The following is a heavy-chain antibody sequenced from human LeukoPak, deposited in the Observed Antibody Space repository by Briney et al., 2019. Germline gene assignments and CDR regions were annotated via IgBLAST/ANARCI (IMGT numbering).Heavy chain of an antibody. Sequence: PGGSLRLSCAASGFTFSRYGMHWVRQAPGKGLEWVAVISFDGSNEYYVDSVKGRFTMSRDNSKNTVYLQMNSLRAEDTAVYYCARDHYYGIDVWGQGTTVTVSS. CDR1: GFTFSRYG. CDR3: ARDHYYGIDV. V-gene: IGHV3-30*03. CDR2: ISFDGSNE. J-gene: IGHJ6*02.